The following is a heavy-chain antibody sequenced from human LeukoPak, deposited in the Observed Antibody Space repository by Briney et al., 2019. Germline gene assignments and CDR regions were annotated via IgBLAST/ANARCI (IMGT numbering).Heavy chain of an antibody. Sequence: GGSLRLSCAASGFTFSSYGMHWVRQAPGKGLEWVAVISYDGSNKYYADSVKGRFTISRDNSKNTLYLQMNGLRTEDTAVYYCANLAAADKEDWGQGTLVTVSS. CDR1: GFTFSSYG. D-gene: IGHD6-13*01. J-gene: IGHJ4*02. CDR3: ANLAAADKED. CDR2: ISYDGSNK. V-gene: IGHV3-30*18.